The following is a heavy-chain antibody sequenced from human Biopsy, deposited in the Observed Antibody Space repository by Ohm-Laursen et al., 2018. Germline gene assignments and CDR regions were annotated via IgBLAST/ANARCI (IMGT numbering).Heavy chain of an antibody. V-gene: IGHV3-7*04. J-gene: IGHJ4*02. Sequence: SLRLSCAASGFSFSTYWMTWVRQAPGKGLEWVANIQKDGNGKYYVDSVKGRFTISRDNDKNSLPLQMTNLRAEDTAVYYCARGSHYYDGSGFYSFDNWGQGTLVTVSS. CDR1: GFSFSTYW. CDR3: ARGSHYYDGSGFYSFDN. CDR2: IQKDGNGK. D-gene: IGHD3-22*01.